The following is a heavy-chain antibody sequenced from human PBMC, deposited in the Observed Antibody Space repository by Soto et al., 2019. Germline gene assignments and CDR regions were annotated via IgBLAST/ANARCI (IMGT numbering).Heavy chain of an antibody. D-gene: IGHD5-18*01. CDR2: INPNGGVT. J-gene: IGHJ3*02. CDR3: AAGVGDTAMVKLDAFDI. CDR1: GYGFTDHP. Sequence: RASVKVSCKASGYGFTDHPIDWVRQAPGQGLEWMGRINPNGGVTYYVQKFVGRVTMIRDTSISTDYMELSRLTSYDTAVYYWAAGVGDTAMVKLDAFDIWGQGTMVTVSS. V-gene: IGHV1-2*02.